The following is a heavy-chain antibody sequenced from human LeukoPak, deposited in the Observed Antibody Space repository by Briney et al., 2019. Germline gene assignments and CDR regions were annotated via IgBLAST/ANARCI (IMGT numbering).Heavy chain of an antibody. CDR1: GFTFSSYG. Sequence: GGSLRLSCAASGFTFSSYGMHWVRQAPGKGLEWVAVIWYDGSNKYYADSVKGRSTISRDNSKNTLYLQTNSLRAEDTAVYYCASAGEYYYYYMDVWGKGTTVTVFS. CDR3: ASAGEYYYYYMDV. J-gene: IGHJ6*03. D-gene: IGHD6-13*01. V-gene: IGHV3-33*01. CDR2: IWYDGSNK.